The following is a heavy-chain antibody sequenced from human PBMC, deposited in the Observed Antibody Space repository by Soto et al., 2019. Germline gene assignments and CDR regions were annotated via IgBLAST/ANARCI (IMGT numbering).Heavy chain of an antibody. V-gene: IGHV4-34*01. J-gene: IGHJ6*02. CDR2: INDSGST. CDR3: AEYYYGMDV. CDR1: GGSFSGYY. Sequence: SETLSLTCAVYGGSFSGYYWSWIRQPPGKGLEWIGEINDSGSTNYNPSLKSRVTISVDTSKNQFSLKLSSVTAADTAVYYCAEYYYGMDVWGQGTTVTVSS.